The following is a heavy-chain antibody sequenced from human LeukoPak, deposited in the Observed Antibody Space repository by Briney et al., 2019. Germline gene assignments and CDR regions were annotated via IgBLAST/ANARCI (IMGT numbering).Heavy chain of an antibody. Sequence: PGGSLRLSCAASGFTFDDYTMHWVRQAPGKGLEWVSAISGSGGSTYYADSVKGRFTISRDNSKNTLYLQMNSLRAEDTAVYYCAKLKTVTTYYFDYWGQGTLVTVSS. D-gene: IGHD4-17*01. J-gene: IGHJ4*02. CDR3: AKLKTVTTYYFDY. CDR2: ISGSGGST. V-gene: IGHV3-23*01. CDR1: GFTFDDYT.